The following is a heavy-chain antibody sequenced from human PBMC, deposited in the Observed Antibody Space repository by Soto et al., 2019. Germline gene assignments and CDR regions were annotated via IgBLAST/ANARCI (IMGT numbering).Heavy chain of an antibody. V-gene: IGHV4-31*03. Sequence: QVQLQESGPGLVKPSQTLSLTCTVSGGSISSGGYYWSWIRQHPGKGLEWMGYIFYSGSNFYNPSLNCRSANSVDTSKNQFSLKLSSVTAADTAVYYCARAPGDYFDYWGQGSLVTVSS. J-gene: IGHJ4*02. CDR3: ARAPGDYFDY. CDR1: GGSISSGGYY. CDR2: IFYSGSN.